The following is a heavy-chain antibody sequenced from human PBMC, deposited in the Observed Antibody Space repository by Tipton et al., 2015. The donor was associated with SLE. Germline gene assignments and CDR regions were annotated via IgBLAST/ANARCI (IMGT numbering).Heavy chain of an antibody. CDR2: TTHSGKT. V-gene: IGHV4-34*01. CDR3: ARHVGVAYYYAMDV. J-gene: IGHJ6*02. D-gene: IGHD2-15*01. Sequence: TLSLTCAVYRGSFSGYYWSWIRRPPGKGLEWIGETTHSGKTNYNPSLESRVIISVDTSKNQFSLRLSSVTAADTAMYYCARHVGVAYYYAMDVWGQGTTVVISS. CDR1: RGSFSGYY.